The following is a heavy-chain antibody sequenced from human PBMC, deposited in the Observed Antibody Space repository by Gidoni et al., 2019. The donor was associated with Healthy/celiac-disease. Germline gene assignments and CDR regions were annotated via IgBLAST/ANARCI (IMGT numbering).Heavy chain of an antibody. Sequence: QITLKESGPTLVKPTQTLTLTCTFSGFSLSTSGVGVGWIRQPPGKALEWLALIYWDDDKRYSPSLKSRLTITKDTSKNQVVLTMANMDPVDTATYYCAHYLWFRELLPGWFDPWGQGTLVTVSS. CDR1: GFSLSTSGVG. J-gene: IGHJ5*02. CDR2: IYWDDDK. CDR3: AHYLWFRELLPGWFDP. V-gene: IGHV2-5*02. D-gene: IGHD3-10*01.